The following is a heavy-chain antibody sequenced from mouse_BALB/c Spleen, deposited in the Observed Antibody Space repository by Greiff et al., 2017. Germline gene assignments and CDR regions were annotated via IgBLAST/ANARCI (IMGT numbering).Heavy chain of an antibody. CDR1: GDSITSGY. J-gene: IGHJ2*01. V-gene: IGHV3-8*02. CDR2: ISYSGST. Sequence: EVQLQQSGPSLVKPSQTLSLTCSVTGDSITSGYWNWIRKFPGNKLEYMGYISYSGSTYYNPSLKSRISITRDTSKNQYYLQLNSVTTEDTATYYCARSDYYGSSYFDYWGQGTTLTVSS. D-gene: IGHD1-1*01. CDR3: ARSDYYGSSYFDY.